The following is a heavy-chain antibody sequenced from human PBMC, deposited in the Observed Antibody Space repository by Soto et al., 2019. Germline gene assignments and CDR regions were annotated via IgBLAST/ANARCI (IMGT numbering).Heavy chain of an antibody. CDR1: GFTFSTYA. J-gene: IGHJ6*02. CDR3: ERPVEPFYSYGMDV. Sequence: PGGSLRLSCAASGFTFSTYAMEWVRQAPGKGLDWVALISYDGNNKYYADSVRGRFTISRDNSKNTLYLQMNTLRPEDTALYFCERPVEPFYSYGMDVWGPGTTVTVSS. CDR2: ISYDGNNK. V-gene: IGHV3-30-3*01.